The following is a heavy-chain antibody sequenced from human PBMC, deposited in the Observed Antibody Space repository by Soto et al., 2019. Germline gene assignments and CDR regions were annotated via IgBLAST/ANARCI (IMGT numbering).Heavy chain of an antibody. V-gene: IGHV3-21*01. CDR2: ISSSSSYI. CDR3: ARGRGYGGKHYSSSWLNYYYYGMDV. J-gene: IGHJ6*02. CDR1: GFTFSIYS. D-gene: IGHD6-13*01. Sequence: PGGSLRLSCASSGFTFSIYSMNWVRQAPGKGLEWVSSISSSSSYIYYADSVKGRFTISRDNAKNSLYLQMNSMRAEDTAVYYCARGRGYGGKHYSSSWLNYYYYGMDVWGHGNTVALSS.